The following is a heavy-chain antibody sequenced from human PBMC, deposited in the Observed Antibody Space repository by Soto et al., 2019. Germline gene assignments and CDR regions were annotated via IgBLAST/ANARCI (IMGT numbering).Heavy chain of an antibody. J-gene: IGHJ4*02. Sequence: QVQLVQSGAEVKKPGASVKVSCKASGYTFTSYGISWVRQAPGQGLEWMGRISAYNRNTNYAQKFQGRVTMTTGTSTSTVYMELRSLRSHDPAVYYCAREGRCGWYYVEYWGQGTLVTVSS. D-gene: IGHD6-19*01. CDR1: GYTFTSYG. CDR3: AREGRCGWYYVEY. V-gene: IGHV1-18*01. CDR2: ISAYNRNT.